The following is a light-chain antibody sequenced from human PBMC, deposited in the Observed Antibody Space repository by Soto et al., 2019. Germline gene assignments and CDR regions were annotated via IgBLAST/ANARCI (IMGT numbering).Light chain of an antibody. CDR2: EFS. V-gene: IGLV2-14*01. CDR3: SSYTSSHTWV. CDR1: SSDVGKYNY. J-gene: IGLJ2*01. Sequence: QSALTQPASVSGSPGQSTTISCTGSSSDVGKYNYVSWYQQHPGKAPQVLLYEFSNRPSGVSNRFSASKSGNTASLTISGLQADDEADYYCSSYTSSHTWVFGGGTKLTVL.